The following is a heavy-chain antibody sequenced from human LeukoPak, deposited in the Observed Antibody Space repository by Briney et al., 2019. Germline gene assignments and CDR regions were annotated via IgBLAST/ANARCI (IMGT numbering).Heavy chain of an antibody. CDR2: ISSSSSYI. V-gene: IGHV3-21*01. D-gene: IGHD2-2*01. J-gene: IGHJ4*02. CDR1: GFTLSSYS. CDR3: ARDQWDCSSTSCHDY. Sequence: GGSLRLSCAASGFTLSSYSMNWVRQAPGKGLEWVSSISSSSSYIYYADSVKGRFTISRDNAKNSLYLQMNSLRAEDTAVYYCARDQWDCSSTSCHDYWGQGTLVTVSS.